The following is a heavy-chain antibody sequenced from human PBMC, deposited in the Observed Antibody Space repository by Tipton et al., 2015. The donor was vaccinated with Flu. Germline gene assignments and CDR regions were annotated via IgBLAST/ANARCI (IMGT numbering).Heavy chain of an antibody. CDR2: IYTTGST. CDR3: ARSPSYSGSGIYPYYFDD. Sequence: LTCTVSGGFITSSSYYWSWIRQSAGKGLEWIGRIYTTGSTNYNPSLRSRVTISGDTSKNQFSLQLNSVTAEDTAVYYCARSPSYSGSGIYPYYFDDWGQGTLVTVSS. J-gene: IGHJ4*02. CDR1: GGFITSSSYY. V-gene: IGHV4-61*02. D-gene: IGHD3-10*01.